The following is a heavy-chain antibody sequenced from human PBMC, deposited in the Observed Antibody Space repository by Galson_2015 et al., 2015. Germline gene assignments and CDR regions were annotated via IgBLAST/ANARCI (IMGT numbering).Heavy chain of an antibody. Sequence: SVKVSCKASGYTFTSYAMHWVRQAPGQRLEWMGWINAGNGNTKYSQKFQGRVTITRDTSASTAYMELSSLRSEDTAVYYCARDREGDYSLFDYWGQGTLVTVSS. J-gene: IGHJ4*02. CDR2: INAGNGNT. V-gene: IGHV1-3*01. CDR1: GYTFTSYA. CDR3: ARDREGDYSLFDY. D-gene: IGHD4-11*01.